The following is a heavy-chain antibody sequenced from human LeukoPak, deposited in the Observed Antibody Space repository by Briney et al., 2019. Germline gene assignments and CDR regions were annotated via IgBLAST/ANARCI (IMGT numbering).Heavy chain of an antibody. D-gene: IGHD2-2*01. Sequence: ASVKVSCKASGYTFTGYYMHWVRQAPGQGLEWMGIINPSGGSTSYAQKFQGRVTMTRDTSTSTVYMELSSLRSEDTAVYYCASYQLLYGMDVWGQGTTVTVSS. CDR1: GYTFTGYY. J-gene: IGHJ6*02. CDR2: INPSGGST. V-gene: IGHV1-46*01. CDR3: ASYQLLYGMDV.